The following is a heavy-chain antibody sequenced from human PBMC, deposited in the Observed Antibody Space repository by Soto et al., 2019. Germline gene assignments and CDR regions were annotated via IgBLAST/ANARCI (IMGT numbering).Heavy chain of an antibody. CDR3: AKHLSNGSPDY. CDR1: GFTFSSYA. J-gene: IGHJ4*02. CDR2: ISGSGGGT. D-gene: IGHD2-15*01. Sequence: EVQLLESGGALVQPGGSLRLSCAASGFTFSSYAMSWVRQAPGKGLEWVSLISGSGGGTYYADSVKGRFTICRDNSKITQYLQMNSLGAEDTAVYYCAKHLSNGSPDYWGQLTLVNVSS. V-gene: IGHV3-23*01.